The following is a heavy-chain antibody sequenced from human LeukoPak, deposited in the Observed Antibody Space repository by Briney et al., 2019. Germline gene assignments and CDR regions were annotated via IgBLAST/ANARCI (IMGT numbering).Heavy chain of an antibody. CDR1: GGSISSGGYS. Sequence: SQTLSLTCAVSGGSISSGGYSWSWIRQPPGKGLEWIGYIYHSGSTYYNPSLKSRVTISVDSSKNQFSLKLSSVTAADTAVYYCASSPYYYGSGYDYWGQGTLVTVSS. CDR2: IYHSGST. J-gene: IGHJ4*02. V-gene: IGHV4-30-2*01. CDR3: ASSPYYYGSGYDY. D-gene: IGHD3-10*01.